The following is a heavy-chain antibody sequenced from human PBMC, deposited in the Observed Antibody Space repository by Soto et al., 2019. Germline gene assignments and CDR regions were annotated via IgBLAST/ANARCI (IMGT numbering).Heavy chain of an antibody. Sequence: ASVKVSCKASGGTFSSYAISWVRQAPGQGLEWMGGIIPIFGTANYAQKFQGRVTITADESTSTAYMELSSLRSEDTAVYYCARDGSDYDFWSGFLYYYYYGMDVWGQGTTVTVSS. J-gene: IGHJ6*02. D-gene: IGHD3-3*01. CDR2: IIPIFGTA. CDR1: GGTFSSYA. V-gene: IGHV1-69*13. CDR3: ARDGSDYDFWSGFLYYYYYGMDV.